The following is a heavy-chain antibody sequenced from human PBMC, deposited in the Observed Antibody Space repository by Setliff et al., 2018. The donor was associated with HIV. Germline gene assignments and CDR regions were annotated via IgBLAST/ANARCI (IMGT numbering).Heavy chain of an antibody. J-gene: IGHJ5*02. D-gene: IGHD1-1*01. CDR2: IIPIFGTT. CDR1: GYIFTNYA. Sequence: SVKVSCKASGYIFTNYAIHWVRQAPGQGLEWMGGIIPIFGTTHYAQKFQGRVTVAADESTSTAYMELSSLRFEATAVYYCARAKATRQARPTNCFDPWGQGTLVTVSS. CDR3: ARAKATRQARPTNCFDP. V-gene: IGHV1-69*13.